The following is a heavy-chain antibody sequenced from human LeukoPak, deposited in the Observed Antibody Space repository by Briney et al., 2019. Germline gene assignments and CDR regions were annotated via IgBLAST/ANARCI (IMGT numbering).Heavy chain of an antibody. J-gene: IGHJ4*02. CDR2: ISASGP. Sequence: GGSLRLSCAASGFTFSRLAMTWVRQAPGKGLEWVSTISASGPYYADAVRGRFTISRDNSRNTLSLQMDSLRAEDTAVYYCARKYCTNGVCYNYFDYWGQGTLVTVSS. CDR1: GFTFSRLA. D-gene: IGHD2-8*01. V-gene: IGHV3-23*01. CDR3: ARKYCTNGVCYNYFDY.